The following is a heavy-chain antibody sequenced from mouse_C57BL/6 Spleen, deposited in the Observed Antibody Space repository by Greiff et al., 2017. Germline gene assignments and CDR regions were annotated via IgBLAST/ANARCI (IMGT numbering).Heavy chain of an antibody. CDR3: ARAYYYGSSYRYFDV. Sequence: VQLKESGPGLVKPSQSLSLTCSVTGYSITSGYYWNWIRQFPGNKLEWMGYISYDGSNNYNPSLKNRISITRDTSKNQFFLKLNSVTTEDTATYYCARAYYYGSSYRYFDVWGTGTTVTVSS. CDR1: GYSITSGYY. D-gene: IGHD1-1*01. CDR2: ISYDGSN. J-gene: IGHJ1*03. V-gene: IGHV3-6*01.